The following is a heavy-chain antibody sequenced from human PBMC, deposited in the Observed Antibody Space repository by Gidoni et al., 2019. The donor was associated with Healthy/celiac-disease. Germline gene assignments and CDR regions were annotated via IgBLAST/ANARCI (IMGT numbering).Heavy chain of an antibody. CDR1: GFTFSSYA. Sequence: EVQLLESGAGLVQPGGSLRLSCAASGFTFSSYALSGVRQAPGKGLVWVSAISGSGGSTYYADSVKGRFTISRDNSKNTLYLQMNSLRAEDTAVYYCAKDQEAMVIGDYFDYWGQGTLVTVSS. J-gene: IGHJ4*02. CDR3: AKDQEAMVIGDYFDY. V-gene: IGHV3-23*01. D-gene: IGHD5-18*01. CDR2: ISGSGGST.